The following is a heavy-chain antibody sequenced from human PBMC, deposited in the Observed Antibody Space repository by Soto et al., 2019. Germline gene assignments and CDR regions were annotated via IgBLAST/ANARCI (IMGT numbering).Heavy chain of an antibody. CDR1: GGSISSSSYY. Sequence: QLQLQESGPGLVKPSETLSLTCTVSGGSISSSSYYWGWIRQPPGKGLEWIGSIYYSGSTYYNPSLKCRVTISVDTSKNQFSLKLSSVTAADTAVYYCARHALPTYDYVWGSYRQPLWGQGTLVTVSS. D-gene: IGHD3-16*02. V-gene: IGHV4-39*01. CDR3: ARHALPTYDYVWGSYRQPL. J-gene: IGHJ4*02. CDR2: IYYSGST.